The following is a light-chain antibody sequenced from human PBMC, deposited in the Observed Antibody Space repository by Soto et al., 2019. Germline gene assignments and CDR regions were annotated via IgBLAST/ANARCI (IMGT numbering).Light chain of an antibody. V-gene: IGLV2-14*01. CDR1: SSDVGSYNY. Sequence: SALTEPASVSGSPGQSITISCTGTSSDVGSYNYVSWFQQRPGKAPKLMIYDVTNRPSGVSNRFSGSKSGNTASLTISGLQAEDEADYYCCSYTSSTTLVFGGGTQLTVL. CDR2: DVT. CDR3: CSYTSSTTLV. J-gene: IGLJ3*02.